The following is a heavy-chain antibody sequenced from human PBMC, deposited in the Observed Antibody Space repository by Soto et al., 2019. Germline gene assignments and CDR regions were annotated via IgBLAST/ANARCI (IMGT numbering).Heavy chain of an antibody. V-gene: IGHV3-48*02. D-gene: IGHD6-19*01. CDR3: ARDSLPSTPYSSGWYPPPRPPIGESLPLYYYYGMDV. CDR2: ISSSSSTI. Sequence: EVQLVESGGGLVQPGGSLRLSCAASGFTFSSYSMNWVRQAPGKGLEWVSYISSSSSTIYYADSVKGRFTISRDNAKNSLYLQMNSLRDEDTAVYYCARDSLPSTPYSSGWYPPPRPPIGESLPLYYYYGMDVWGQGTTVTVSS. CDR1: GFTFSSYS. J-gene: IGHJ6*02.